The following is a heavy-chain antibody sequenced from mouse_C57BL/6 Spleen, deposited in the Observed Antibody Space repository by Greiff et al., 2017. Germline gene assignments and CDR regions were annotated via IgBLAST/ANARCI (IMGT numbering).Heavy chain of an antibody. CDR1: GFTFTDYY. CDR2: IRNKANGYTT. Sequence: EVQVVESGGGLVQPGGSLSLSCAASGFTFTDYYMSWVRQPPGKALEWLGFIRNKANGYTTEYSASVKGRFTISRDNSQSILYLQMNALRAEDSATYYCARGPPYYYGSSYGYFDVWGTGTTVTVSS. D-gene: IGHD1-1*01. CDR3: ARGPPYYYGSSYGYFDV. J-gene: IGHJ1*03. V-gene: IGHV7-3*01.